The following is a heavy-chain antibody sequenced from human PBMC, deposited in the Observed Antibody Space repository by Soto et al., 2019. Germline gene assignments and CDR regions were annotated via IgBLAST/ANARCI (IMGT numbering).Heavy chain of an antibody. J-gene: IGHJ6*02. CDR3: ARKDGYCSDGSCYDSFRGMDV. D-gene: IGHD2-15*01. Sequence: PSETLSLTCAVYGGSFSGYYWSWIRQPPGKGLEWIGEINHSGSTNYNPSLKSRVTISVDTSKNQFSLKLSSVTAADTAVYYCARKDGYCSDGSCYDSFRGMDVWGQGTTVTVSS. CDR2: INHSGST. CDR1: GGSFSGYY. V-gene: IGHV4-34*01.